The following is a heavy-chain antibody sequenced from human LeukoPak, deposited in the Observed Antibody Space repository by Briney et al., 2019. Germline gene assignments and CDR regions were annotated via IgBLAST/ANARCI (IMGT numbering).Heavy chain of an antibody. CDR3: ARDSRRELLHAFDI. CDR1: GGSISSYY. V-gene: IGHV4-59*01. CDR2: IDYSAST. D-gene: IGHD1-26*01. Sequence: SETLSLTCTVSGGSISSYYGSWIRQPPGEGLEWIAYIDYSASTNYNPSLKSRVIISVDTSKNQFSLKLSSVTAADTAVYYCARDSRRELLHAFDIWGQGTMVTVSS. J-gene: IGHJ3*02.